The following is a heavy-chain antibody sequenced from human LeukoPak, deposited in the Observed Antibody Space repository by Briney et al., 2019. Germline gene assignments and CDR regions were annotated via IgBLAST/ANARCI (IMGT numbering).Heavy chain of an antibody. J-gene: IGHJ5*02. CDR2: ISDTGGRT. CDR1: GFTFSSYE. CDR3: AKGPITMVRGVNNWFDP. V-gene: IGHV3-23*01. D-gene: IGHD3-10*01. Sequence: PGGSLRLSCAASGFTFSSYEMNWVRQAPGKGLEWVSSISDTGGRTYYADSVKGRFTISRDNSKNTLYLQMNSLRAEDTAVYYCAKGPITMVRGVNNWFDPWGQGTLVTVSS.